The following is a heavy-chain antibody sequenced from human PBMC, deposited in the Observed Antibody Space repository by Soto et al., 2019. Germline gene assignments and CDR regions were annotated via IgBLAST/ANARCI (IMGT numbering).Heavy chain of an antibody. CDR1: GYSLTAYA. J-gene: IGHJ4*02. CDR2: ISAYNSNT. D-gene: IGHD3-22*01. CDR3: ARASTRRDGYFAF. Sequence: GASVKVSCKTSGYSLTAYAMHWVRQAPGRSLEPMGWISAYNSNTKDAERFQGRVTMTTDTVASTVYLELRSLRSDDTAVYYCARASTRRDGYFAFWGQGTLVTVSS. V-gene: IGHV1-3*01.